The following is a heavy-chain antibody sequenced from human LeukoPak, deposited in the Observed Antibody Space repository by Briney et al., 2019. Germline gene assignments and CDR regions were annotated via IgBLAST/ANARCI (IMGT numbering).Heavy chain of an antibody. CDR3: ARVSIAAAQGAFDI. J-gene: IGHJ3*02. CDR2: ISSSSSYI. D-gene: IGHD6-13*01. V-gene: IGHV3-21*01. Sequence: GGSLRPFCAASGFTFSSYSMNWVRQAPGKGLEWVSSISSSSSYIYYADSVKGRFTISRDNAENSLYLQMNSLRAEDTAVYYCARVSIAAAQGAFDIWGQGTMVTVSS. CDR1: GFTFSSYS.